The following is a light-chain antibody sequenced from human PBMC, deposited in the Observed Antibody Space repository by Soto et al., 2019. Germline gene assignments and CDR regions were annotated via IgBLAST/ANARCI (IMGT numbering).Light chain of an antibody. V-gene: IGLV1-40*01. J-gene: IGLJ1*01. CDR1: SSNIGAGYD. Sequence: QSVLTQPPSVSGAPGQRVTISCTGSSSNIGAGYDVHWYQQLPGTAPKLLIYGNSNRPSGVPDRFSGSKSGTSASLAITGLQAEDEADYYCRSYTSSSTLVFGTGTKVTVL. CDR3: RSYTSSSTLV. CDR2: GNS.